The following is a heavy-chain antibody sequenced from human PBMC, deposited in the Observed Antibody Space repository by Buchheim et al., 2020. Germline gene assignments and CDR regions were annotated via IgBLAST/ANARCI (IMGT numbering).Heavy chain of an antibody. CDR2: IWYDGSNK. Sequence: QVQLVESGGGVVQPGRSLRLSCAASGFTFSSYGMHWVRQAPGKGLEWVAVIWYDGSNKYYADSVKGRFPISRDNSKNTLYLQMNSLRAEDTAVYYCARDPAGKQLVYWFDPWGQGTL. D-gene: IGHD6-6*01. V-gene: IGHV3-33*01. CDR1: GFTFSSYG. CDR3: ARDPAGKQLVYWFDP. J-gene: IGHJ5*02.